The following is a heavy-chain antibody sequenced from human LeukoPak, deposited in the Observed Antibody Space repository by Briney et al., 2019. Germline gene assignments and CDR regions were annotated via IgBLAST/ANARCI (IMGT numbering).Heavy chain of an antibody. Sequence: GGSLRLSCAASGFTFSSYSMNWVRQAPGKGLEWVSSISSSSSYIYYADSVKGRFTISRDNSKNTLYLQMNSLRAEDTAVYYCAKDGRRGYYYYMDVWGKGTTVTVSS. CDR2: ISSSSSYI. CDR1: GFTFSSYS. V-gene: IGHV3-21*01. J-gene: IGHJ6*03. D-gene: IGHD3-10*01. CDR3: AKDGRRGYYYYMDV.